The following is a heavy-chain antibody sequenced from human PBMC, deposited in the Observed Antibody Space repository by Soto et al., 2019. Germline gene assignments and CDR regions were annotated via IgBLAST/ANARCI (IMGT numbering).Heavy chain of an antibody. J-gene: IGHJ4*02. CDR3: ARGSIAVAGIADYFDY. CDR1: GFSFSSCA. CDR2: VSHDGSNK. Sequence: QVQLVESGGGVVQPGRSLRLSCAASGFSFSSCAMHWVRQAPGKGLEWVAVVSHDGSNKYYADSVKGRVTISRDNSINKVHLQMTRLRAEDTGVYYCARGSIAVAGIADYFDYWGQGTLVTVS. D-gene: IGHD6-19*01. V-gene: IGHV3-30-3*01.